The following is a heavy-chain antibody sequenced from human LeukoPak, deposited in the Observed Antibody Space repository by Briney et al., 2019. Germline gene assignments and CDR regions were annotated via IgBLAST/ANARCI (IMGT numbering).Heavy chain of an antibody. J-gene: IGHJ4*02. Sequence: GASVKVSCKASGGTFSSCAISWVRQAPGQGLEWMGGIIPIFGTANYAQKFQGRVTITTDESTSTAYMELSSLRSEDTAVYYCARGTDYYDSSGQIWGQGTLVTASS. CDR1: GGTFSSCA. CDR3: ARGTDYYDSSGQI. D-gene: IGHD3-22*01. V-gene: IGHV1-69*05. CDR2: IIPIFGTA.